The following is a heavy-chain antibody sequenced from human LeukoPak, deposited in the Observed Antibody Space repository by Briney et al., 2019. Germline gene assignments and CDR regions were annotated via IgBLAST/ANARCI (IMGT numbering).Heavy chain of an antibody. CDR3: ARQYGSGTPFLLYYMDV. CDR2: IYYSGST. J-gene: IGHJ6*03. Sequence: SETLSLTCTVSGGSISSYYWGWIRQPPGKGLEWIGSIYYSGSTYYNPSLKSRVTISVDTSKNQFSLKLSSVTAADTAVYYCARQYGSGTPFLLYYMDVWGKGTTVTISS. D-gene: IGHD3-10*01. V-gene: IGHV4-39*01. CDR1: GGSISSYY.